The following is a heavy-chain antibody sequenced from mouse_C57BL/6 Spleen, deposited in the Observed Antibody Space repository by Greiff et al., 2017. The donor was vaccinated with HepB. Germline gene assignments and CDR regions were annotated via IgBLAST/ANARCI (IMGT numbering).Heavy chain of an antibody. D-gene: IGHD2-12*01. CDR2: IDPETGGT. CDR3: TRGGDYSPFAY. J-gene: IGHJ3*01. Sequence: VQLQQSGAELVRPGASVTLSCKASGYTFTDYEMHWVKQTPVHGLEWIGAIDPETGGTAYNQKFKGKAILTADKSSSTAYMELRSLTSEDSAVYYCTRGGDYSPFAYWGQGTLVTVSA. V-gene: IGHV1-15*01. CDR1: GYTFTDYE.